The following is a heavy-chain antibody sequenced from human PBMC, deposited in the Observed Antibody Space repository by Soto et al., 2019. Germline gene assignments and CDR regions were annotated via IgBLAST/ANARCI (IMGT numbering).Heavy chain of an antibody. Sequence: DVQLVESGGGLIQPGESLRLSCAAFGLTVSGKKYVAWVRQAPGKGLEWVSALYDVDGTYYADSLKVRFTTSTDSSKTTVYLHMNDPRPDDTAVYYCATWHEREHAYDVWGQGTPVTVSS. V-gene: IGHV3-53*01. J-gene: IGHJ3*01. CDR3: ATWHEREHAYDV. D-gene: IGHD1-1*01. CDR2: LYDVDGT. CDR1: GLTVSGKKY.